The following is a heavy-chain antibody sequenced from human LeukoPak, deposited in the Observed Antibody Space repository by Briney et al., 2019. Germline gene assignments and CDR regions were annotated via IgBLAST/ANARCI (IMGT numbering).Heavy chain of an antibody. CDR3: ARNYGDCDFGY. CDR2: INHSGST. V-gene: IGHV4-34*01. CDR1: GGSFSGYY. Sequence: SETLSLTCAVYGGSFSGYYWSWIRQPPGKGLEWIGEINHSGSTNYNPSLKSRVTISVDTSKNQFSLKLSSVTAADTAVYYCARNYGDCDFGYWGQGTLVTVSS. J-gene: IGHJ4*02. D-gene: IGHD4-17*01.